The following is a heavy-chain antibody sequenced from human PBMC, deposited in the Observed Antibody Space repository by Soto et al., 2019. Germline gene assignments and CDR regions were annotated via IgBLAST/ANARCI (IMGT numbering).Heavy chain of an antibody. CDR2: FHYSGST. CDR1: GASFISGGSY. V-gene: IGHV4-31*03. D-gene: IGHD5-12*01. Sequence: QVQLQESGPGLVNPSHTLSLTCTVSGASFISGGSYCSCIRQHPGKGLEWIGCFHYSGSTHYNASLKSRLTMSVDTYKNQFSLKLSSVTAADTSVYYCSRERSTTWFDPWGQGTLVTVSS. J-gene: IGHJ5*02. CDR3: SRERSTTWFDP.